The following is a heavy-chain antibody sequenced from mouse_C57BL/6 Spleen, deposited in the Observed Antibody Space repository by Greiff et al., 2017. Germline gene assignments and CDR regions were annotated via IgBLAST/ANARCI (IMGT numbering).Heavy chain of an antibody. D-gene: IGHD2-5*01. CDR3: ATVVDTSNYGIAY. CDR1: GYSFTDYN. CDR2: INPYYGTP. J-gene: IGHJ3*01. V-gene: IGHV1-39*01. Sequence: VQLQQPGPALVMPGASVKISCKASGYSFTDYNMHWVKQSHGKSLEWIGVINPYYGTPSYNQKFKGKATLTVDQSSSTAYMQLNSLTSDDSAVYYCATVVDTSNYGIAYWGQGTLVTVSA.